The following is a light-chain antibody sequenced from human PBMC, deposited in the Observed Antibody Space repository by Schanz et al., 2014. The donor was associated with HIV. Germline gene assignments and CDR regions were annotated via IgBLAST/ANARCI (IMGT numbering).Light chain of an antibody. Sequence: EIVLTQSPSTLSLSPGERATLSCWASQSVSSSYLAWYQQKPGQAPRLLIYGASSRATGIPDRFSGSGSGPDFTLTISRLEPEDFAVYYCQQYGSSPLYTFGQGTKLEI. V-gene: IGKV3-20*01. CDR3: QQYGSSPLYT. J-gene: IGKJ2*01. CDR1: QSVSSSY. CDR2: GAS.